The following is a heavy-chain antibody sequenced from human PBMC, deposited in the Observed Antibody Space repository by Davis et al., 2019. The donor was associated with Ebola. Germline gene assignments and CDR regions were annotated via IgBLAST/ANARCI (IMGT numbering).Heavy chain of an antibody. J-gene: IGHJ5*02. CDR3: AGSITFDP. Sequence: GGSLRLSCVASGFNVSTKYMNWVRQAPGKGLEWVSVVYLGGNAQYADSVKCRFTISRDNAKHSLFLHMNNLRAEDTAVYYCAGSITFDPWGQGTLVTVSS. CDR2: VYLGGNA. CDR1: GFNVSTKY. D-gene: IGHD3-3*02. V-gene: IGHV3-66*01.